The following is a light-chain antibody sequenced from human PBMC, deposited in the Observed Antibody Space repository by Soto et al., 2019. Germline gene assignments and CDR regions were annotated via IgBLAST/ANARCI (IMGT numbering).Light chain of an antibody. J-gene: IGLJ1*01. CDR3: SSYAGSVYV. CDR1: SCDVGGYNY. V-gene: IGLV2-8*01. Sequence: QSVLTQPPSASGSPGQSVTISCTGTSCDVGGYNYVSWYQQHPGKVPKLIIFEVSQRPSGVPDRYSGSKSGNTASLTVSGLQAEDEADYYCSSYAGSVYVFGTGTKVTVL. CDR2: EVS.